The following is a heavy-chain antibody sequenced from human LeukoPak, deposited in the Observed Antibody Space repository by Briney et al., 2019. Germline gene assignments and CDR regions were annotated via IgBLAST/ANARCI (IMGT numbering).Heavy chain of an antibody. CDR2: IYYSGST. CDR3: ARGVTWGYYFDY. Sequence: SETLSLTCTVSGGSISSYYWSWIRQPPGKGLEWIGYIYYSGSTNYNPSLKSRVTISVDTSKNQFSLKLSSVTAADTAVYYCARGVTWGYYFDYWGQGTLVTVSS. CDR1: GGSISSYY. V-gene: IGHV4-59*08. D-gene: IGHD7-27*01. J-gene: IGHJ4*02.